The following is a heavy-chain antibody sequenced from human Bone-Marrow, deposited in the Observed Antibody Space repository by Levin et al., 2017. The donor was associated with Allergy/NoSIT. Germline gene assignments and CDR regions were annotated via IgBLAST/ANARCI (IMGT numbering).Heavy chain of an antibody. CDR3: AKGATWRCSGGSCYWIGLAY. CDR2: ISWNSGSI. Sequence: SLKISCAASGFTFDDYAMHWVRQAPGKGLEWVSGISWNSGSIGYADSVKGRFTISRDNAKNSLYLQMNSLRAEDTALYYCAKGATWRCSGGSCYWIGLAYWGQGTLVTVSS. V-gene: IGHV3-9*01. D-gene: IGHD2-15*01. J-gene: IGHJ4*02. CDR1: GFTFDDYA.